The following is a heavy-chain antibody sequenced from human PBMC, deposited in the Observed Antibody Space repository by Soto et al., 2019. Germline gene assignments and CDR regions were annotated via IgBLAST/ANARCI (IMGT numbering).Heavy chain of an antibody. CDR1: GCTFTSYA. CDR2: INAGNGNT. V-gene: IGHV1-3*01. D-gene: IGHD2-8*01. CDR3: ARDSCTNGVCYTSAFDY. Sequence: ASVKVSCKASGCTFTSYAMHWVRQAPGQRLEWMGWINAGNGNTIYSQKFQGRVTITRDTSASTAYMELSSLRSEDTAVYYCARDSCTNGVCYTSAFDYWGQGTLVTVSS. J-gene: IGHJ4*02.